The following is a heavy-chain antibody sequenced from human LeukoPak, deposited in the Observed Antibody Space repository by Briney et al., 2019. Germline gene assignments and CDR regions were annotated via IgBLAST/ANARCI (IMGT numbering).Heavy chain of an antibody. CDR2: IYYSGST. CDR1: GGSISSYY. Sequence: SETLSLTCTVSGGSISSYYWSWIRQPPGKGLEWIGYIYYSGSTNYNPSLKSRVTISVDTSKNQFSLKLSSVTAADTAVYYCARISVSRIEPNYYYYYMDVWGKGTTVTVSS. V-gene: IGHV4-59*01. J-gene: IGHJ6*03. D-gene: IGHD1-14*01. CDR3: ARISVSRIEPNYYYYYMDV.